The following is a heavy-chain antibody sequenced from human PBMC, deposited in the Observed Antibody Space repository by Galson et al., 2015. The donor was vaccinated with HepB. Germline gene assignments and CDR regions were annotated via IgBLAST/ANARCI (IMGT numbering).Heavy chain of an antibody. J-gene: IGHJ4*02. Sequence: SLRLSCAASGLTFSNYAMSWVRQAPGKGLEWVSAISGSGGSTYYADSVKGRFTISRDNSKNTLYLQMNSLRAEDTAVYYCAKDRYSSRYYFDYWGQGALVTVSS. V-gene: IGHV3-23*01. CDR3: AKDRYSSRYYFDY. D-gene: IGHD6-13*01. CDR2: ISGSGGST. CDR1: GLTFSNYA.